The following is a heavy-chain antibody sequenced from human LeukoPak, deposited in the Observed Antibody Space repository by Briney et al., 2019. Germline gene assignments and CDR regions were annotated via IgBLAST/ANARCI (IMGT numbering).Heavy chain of an antibody. Sequence: ASVKVSCKASGYTFTRYYMHWVRQAPGQGLEWMGIINPSGGSTSYAQRFQGRVTMTRDMSTSTVYMELSSLRSEDTAVYYCASSSSWYVHAFDIWGQGTMVTVSS. V-gene: IGHV1-46*01. J-gene: IGHJ3*02. CDR3: ASSSSWYVHAFDI. D-gene: IGHD6-13*01. CDR2: INPSGGST. CDR1: GYTFTRYY.